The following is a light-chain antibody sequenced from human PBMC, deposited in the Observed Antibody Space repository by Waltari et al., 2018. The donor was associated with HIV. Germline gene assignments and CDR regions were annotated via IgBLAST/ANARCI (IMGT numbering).Light chain of an antibody. CDR3: CSYAGSTTWV. J-gene: IGLJ3*02. Sequence: QSALTQPASVSGSPGQSITISCTGTSSDVGNYNFVSWYQQHPGKAPNLMIYEGTERPSGVSNRFSGSKSGNTASLTISGLQPEDEGNYYCCSYAGSTTWVFGGGTLLTVL. CDR1: SSDVGNYNF. V-gene: IGLV2-23*01. CDR2: EGT.